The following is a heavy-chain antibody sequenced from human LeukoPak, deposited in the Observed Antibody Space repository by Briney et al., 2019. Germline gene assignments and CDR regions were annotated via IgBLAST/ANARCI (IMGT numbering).Heavy chain of an antibody. CDR3: AREGYGDYALDY. J-gene: IGHJ4*02. D-gene: IGHD4-17*01. Sequence: GGSLRLSCAASGFTFSNAWMHWVRQAPGKGLEWVAVIWYDGSNKFYADSVKGRFTISRDDSKNTLYLQMNSLRAEDTAVYYCAREGYGDYALDYWGQWTLVTVSS. CDR2: IWYDGSNK. V-gene: IGHV3-33*08. CDR1: GFTFSNAW.